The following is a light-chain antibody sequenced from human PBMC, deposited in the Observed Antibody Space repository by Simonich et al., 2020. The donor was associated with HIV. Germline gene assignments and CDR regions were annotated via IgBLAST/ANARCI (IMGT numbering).Light chain of an antibody. CDR3: QQYYSNLVT. J-gene: IGKJ4*01. V-gene: IGKV1-39*01. CDR1: QSISSY. CDR2: AAS. Sequence: DIQMTQSPSYLSAYVGDRVTSTCRASQSISSYVNWYQQKPVKSPKLLIYAASSLQSVVPSRFSGSGSGTDYTLTISSLQPEDFATYYCQQYYSNLVTFGGGTKVEIK.